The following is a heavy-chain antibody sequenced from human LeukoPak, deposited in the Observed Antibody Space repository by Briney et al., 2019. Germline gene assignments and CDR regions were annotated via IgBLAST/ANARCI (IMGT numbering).Heavy chain of an antibody. CDR3: AKVRWVVVAATRGFDY. Sequence: GGALRLSCSASGFTFSSDGRHSVRQAPGKVLEWVAFIWYEGSNKYDADSVKGRFTISRANSKNTLYLQMNRLRAEDTAVYYCAKVRWVVVAATRGFDYWGPGTLVTASS. J-gene: IGHJ4*02. V-gene: IGHV3-30*02. D-gene: IGHD2-15*01. CDR2: IWYEGSNK. CDR1: GFTFSSDG.